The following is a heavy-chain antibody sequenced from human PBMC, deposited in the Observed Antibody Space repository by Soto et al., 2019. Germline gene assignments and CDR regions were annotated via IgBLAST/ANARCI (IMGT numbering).Heavy chain of an antibody. J-gene: IGHJ6*02. V-gene: IGHV3-30-3*01. CDR1: GFTFSSYA. CDR3: ARAVNVYYDFWSGYFSSYYGMDV. D-gene: IGHD3-3*01. Sequence: PGGSLRLSCAASGFTFSSYAMHWVRQAPGKGLEWVAVISYDGSNKYYADSVKGRFTISRDNSKNTLYLQMNSLRAEDTAVYYCARAVNVYYDFWSGYFSSYYGMDVWGQGTTVTVSS. CDR2: ISYDGSNK.